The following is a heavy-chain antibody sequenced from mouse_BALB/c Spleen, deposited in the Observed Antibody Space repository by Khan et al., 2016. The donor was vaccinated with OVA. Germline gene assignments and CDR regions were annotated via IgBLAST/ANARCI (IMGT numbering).Heavy chain of an antibody. CDR2: ISSLAYNF. CDR1: GFTFRDYG. Sequence: EVELVESGGGLVQPGGYRKLSCAASGFTFRDYGMAWIRQGPGKGPEWITFISSLAYNFYYAGTVTGRFTISRENAQNTLYLEMNSLRSDDTAMYYWARGGTGGLAYWGLGARVTVSA. V-gene: IGHV5-15*02. D-gene: IGHD3-1*01. CDR3: ARGGTGGLAY. J-gene: IGHJ3*01.